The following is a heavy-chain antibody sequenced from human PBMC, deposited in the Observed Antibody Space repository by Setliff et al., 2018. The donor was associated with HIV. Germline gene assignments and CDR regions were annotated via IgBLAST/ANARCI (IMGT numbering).Heavy chain of an antibody. CDR3: AGGRYYFDD. Sequence: ASVKVSCKASGDTFTNYAMNWVRQAPGQGLEWMGWINTNSRNPTYAQGFTGRFVFSLDTSVTTTYLQISSLKADDTAVYYCAGGRYYFDDWGQGTLVTVSS. V-gene: IGHV7-4-1*02. CDR2: INTNSRNP. J-gene: IGHJ4*02. CDR1: GDTFTNYA.